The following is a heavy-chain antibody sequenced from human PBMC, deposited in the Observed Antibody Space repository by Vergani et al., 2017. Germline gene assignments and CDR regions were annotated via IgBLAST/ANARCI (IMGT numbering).Heavy chain of an antibody. V-gene: IGHV3-23*01. CDR1: GFTFNHYA. Sequence: EVQLLESGGDLVQPGGSLRLSCAASGFTFNHYAMNWVRQAPGKGLEWVSGISGSGGSTYYAGSVKGRFTISRDSSKNTLYLQMNSLSAGDTAVYYCAKANPRISGYDYLYSYHALDVWGQGTTVTVSS. CDR2: ISGSGGST. D-gene: IGHD5-12*01. CDR3: AKANPRISGYDYLYSYHALDV. J-gene: IGHJ6*02.